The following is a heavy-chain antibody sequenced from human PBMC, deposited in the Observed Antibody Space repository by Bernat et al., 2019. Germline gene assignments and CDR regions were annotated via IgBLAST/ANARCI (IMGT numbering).Heavy chain of an antibody. CDR3: EKDYVGVGDGYINDAFDI. J-gene: IGHJ3*02. CDR1: GFTFSSYG. V-gene: IGHV3-30*18. CDR2: ITYDGSNK. Sequence: QVQLVESGGGVVQPGRSLRLSCAASGFTFSSYGMHWVRQAPGKGLEGVAVITYDGSNKYYADSVKGRFTISRDNSKNTLYLQMNSLRAEETAVYYCEKDYVGVGDGYINDAFDIWGQGTMVTVSS. D-gene: IGHD5-24*01.